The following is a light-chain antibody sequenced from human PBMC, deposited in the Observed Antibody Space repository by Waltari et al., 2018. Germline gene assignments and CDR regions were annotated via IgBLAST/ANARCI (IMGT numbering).Light chain of an antibody. V-gene: IGLV4-69*01. CDR2: VNSDGSH. CDR1: SGHSSNI. J-gene: IGLJ3*02. Sequence: QLVLTQSPSASASLGASVKLTCTLSSGHSSNIIAWLQQQPGKGPRYLMQVNSDGSHRKGDVIPDRCSGSSSGAERYLTISSLQAEDEADYYCETGGHGTWVFGGGTKLTVL. CDR3: ETGGHGTWV.